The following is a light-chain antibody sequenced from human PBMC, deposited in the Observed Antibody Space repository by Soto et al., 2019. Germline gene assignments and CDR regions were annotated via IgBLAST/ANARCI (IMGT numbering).Light chain of an antibody. CDR2: WAS. J-gene: IGKJ2*01. CDR3: NQHCNSPYT. V-gene: IGKV4-1*01. Sequence: DIVMTQSPDSLAVSLGERATINCKYSQSVSYTSNSKNLLAWYQQKPGQPPKLLIYWASTRESGVTERFSGSGSGSDFTLTISSLQAEDVAVYYCNQHCNSPYTFGQGTKLEIK. CDR1: QSVSYTSNSKNL.